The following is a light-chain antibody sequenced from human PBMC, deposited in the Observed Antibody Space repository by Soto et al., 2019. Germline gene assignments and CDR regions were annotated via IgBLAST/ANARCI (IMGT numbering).Light chain of an antibody. J-gene: IGKJ3*01. CDR2: RAS. CDR1: QSGSSNF. CDR3: QQYVSSPFT. V-gene: IGKV3-20*01. Sequence: EIVLTQSPGTLSLSPGERATFSCRASQSGSSNFVAWFQQKPGQVPRLLIYRASNRATGIPDRFSGSWSGTDFTLTINRLEPEDFAVYYCQQYVSSPFTFGPGTMVDI.